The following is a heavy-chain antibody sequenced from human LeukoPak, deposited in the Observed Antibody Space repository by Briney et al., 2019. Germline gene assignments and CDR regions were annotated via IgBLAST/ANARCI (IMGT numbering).Heavy chain of an antibody. CDR1: GASIIPYY. CDR2: IHSNGNT. D-gene: IGHD3-3*01. Sequence: PSETLSLTCTVSGASIIPYYWSWIRQPPGKGLDWIAYIHSNGNTGYNPSLKSRLTISVDTSKNHFSLKVTSVTAADTAVYYCAKAPPKEHDFWSGYYNYMDVWGKGTTVTVSS. CDR3: AKAPPKEHDFWSGYYNYMDV. J-gene: IGHJ6*03. V-gene: IGHV4-59*12.